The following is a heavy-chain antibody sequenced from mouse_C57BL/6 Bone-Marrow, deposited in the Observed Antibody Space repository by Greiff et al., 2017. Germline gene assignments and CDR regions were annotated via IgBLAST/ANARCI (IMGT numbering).Heavy chain of an antibody. V-gene: IGHV14-4*01. J-gene: IGHJ4*01. CDR1: GFNIKDDY. Sequence: VQLQQSGAELVRPGASVKLSCTASGFNIKDDYMHWVKQRPEQGLEWIGWIDPENGDTEYASKFQGKATITADTSSNTAYLQLSSLTSEDTAVYYCGYGNAMDYWGQGTSVTGSS. CDR2: IDPENGDT. CDR3: GYGNAMDY. D-gene: IGHD1-1*01.